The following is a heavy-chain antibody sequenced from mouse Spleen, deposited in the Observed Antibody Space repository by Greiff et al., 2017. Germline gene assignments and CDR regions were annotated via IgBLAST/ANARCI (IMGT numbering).Heavy chain of an antibody. D-gene: IGHD1-1*01. Sequence: EVKLVESGGGLVKPGGSLKLSCAASGFTFSSYAMSWVRQTPEKRLEWVATISDGGSYTYYPDNVKGRFTISRDNAKNNLYLQMSHLKSEDTAMYYCARDGAVYYGSSSWFAYWGQGTLVTVSA. CDR2: ISDGGSYT. V-gene: IGHV5-4*01. CDR1: GFTFSSYA. J-gene: IGHJ3*01. CDR3: ARDGAVYYGSSSWFAY.